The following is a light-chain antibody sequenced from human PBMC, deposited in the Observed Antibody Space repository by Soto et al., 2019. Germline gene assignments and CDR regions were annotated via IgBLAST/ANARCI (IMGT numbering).Light chain of an antibody. CDR3: QQSYSILRT. J-gene: IGKJ3*01. CDR1: QSISSY. V-gene: IGKV1-39*01. CDR2: AAS. Sequence: DIQMTQSPSSLSASVGDRVTITCRASQSISSYLNWYQQKPGKDPKLLIYAASSLQSGVPSRFSGSGSGTDFTLTITSLQPEDFATYYCQQSYSILRTFGPGTKVDIK.